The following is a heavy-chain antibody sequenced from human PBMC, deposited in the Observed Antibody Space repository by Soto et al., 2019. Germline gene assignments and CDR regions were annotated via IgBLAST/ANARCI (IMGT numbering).Heavy chain of an antibody. V-gene: IGHV1-69*06. CDR2: IIPVFGNT. Sequence: QLQLEQSGPEMKKPGSSVKVSCKASGRSFSSDGVSWVRQAPGQGLEWMGGIIPVFGNTKYVQRFQGRLTITADKSTSTVYMEMSSLSSEDTAVYFCARGQYYSSGSAATSYFYFGIDVWGQGTTVIVSS. CDR1: GRSFSSDG. J-gene: IGHJ6*02. D-gene: IGHD3-10*01. CDR3: ARGQYYSSGSAATSYFYFGIDV.